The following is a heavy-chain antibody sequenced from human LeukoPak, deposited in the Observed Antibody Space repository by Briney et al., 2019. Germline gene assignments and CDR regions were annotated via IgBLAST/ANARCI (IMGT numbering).Heavy chain of an antibody. CDR1: GFTFTNAW. J-gene: IGHJ3*02. CDR3: TTDYYGSGSYPDAFDI. D-gene: IGHD3-10*01. CDR2: FEGKTDGGTT. V-gene: IGHV3-15*04. Sequence: PGGSLRLSCAASGFTFTNAWVSWVRQAPGKGLEWVGRFEGKTDGGTTDYAAPVKGRLTFSRDDSKNTLYLQMHRLKTEDTAVYYCTTDYYGSGSYPDAFDIWGRGTMVTVSS.